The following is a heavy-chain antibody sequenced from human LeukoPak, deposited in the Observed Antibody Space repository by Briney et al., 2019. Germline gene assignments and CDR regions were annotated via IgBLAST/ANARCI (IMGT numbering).Heavy chain of an antibody. CDR2: INPNSGGT. Sequence: ASVKVSCKASGYTFTGYYLYWVRQAPGQGLEWMGWINPNSGGTNFAQKFQGRVTMTRDTSISTVYMELSRLRSDDTAVYYCARETAAGPFDYWGQGTLVTVSS. D-gene: IGHD6-13*01. CDR1: GYTFTGYY. CDR3: ARETAAGPFDY. J-gene: IGHJ4*02. V-gene: IGHV1-2*02.